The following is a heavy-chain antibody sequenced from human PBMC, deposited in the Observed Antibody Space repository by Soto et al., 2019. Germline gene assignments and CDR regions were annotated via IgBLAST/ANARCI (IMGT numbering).Heavy chain of an antibody. CDR3: ARDLCPLGSGSPCPTFGMDL. J-gene: IGHJ6*02. D-gene: IGHD3-10*01. Sequence: QVQLVQSGAEVKPPGASVKVSCKASGYTFTGHYMHWVRQVSGRRLEFLGWLKPDNGGTYYAPKFQGRFTFTRDTSKTTAYMEMSGLQSDDTAVYFCARDLCPLGSGSPCPTFGMDLWGQGTTVAVSS. V-gene: IGHV1-2*02. CDR1: GYTFTGHY. CDR2: LKPDNGGT.